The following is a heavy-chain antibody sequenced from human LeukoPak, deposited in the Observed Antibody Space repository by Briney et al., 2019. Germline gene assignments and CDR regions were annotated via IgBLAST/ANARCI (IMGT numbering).Heavy chain of an antibody. CDR3: GRVGDYGDYHFDF. J-gene: IGHJ4*01. CDR2: IYYSGST. V-gene: IGHV4-59*01. D-gene: IGHD4-17*01. Sequence: PLETLSLSCTVSGGSISSYYCCWMRQPPGKGLEWIGYIYYSGSTNYNPSLKSRVTISVDTSKNQFSLKLSSVTTGDTAVYVWGRVGDYGDYHFDFWGHGTPVTVSS. CDR1: GGSISSYY.